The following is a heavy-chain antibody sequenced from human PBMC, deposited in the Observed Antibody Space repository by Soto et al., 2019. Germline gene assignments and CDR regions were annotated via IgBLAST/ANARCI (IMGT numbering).Heavy chain of an antibody. CDR1: GGTFSSYT. J-gene: IGHJ6*03. D-gene: IGHD2-15*01. Sequence: QVQLVQSGAEVKKPGSSVKVSCKASGGTFSSYTISWVRQAPGQGLEWMGRIIPILGIANYAQKFQGRVTITADKSTSTAYMEVSSLRSEDTAVYYCARDLGGYCSGGSCYSGYYYYYMDVWGKGTTVTVSS. CDR2: IIPILGIA. V-gene: IGHV1-69*08. CDR3: ARDLGGYCSGGSCYSGYYYYYMDV.